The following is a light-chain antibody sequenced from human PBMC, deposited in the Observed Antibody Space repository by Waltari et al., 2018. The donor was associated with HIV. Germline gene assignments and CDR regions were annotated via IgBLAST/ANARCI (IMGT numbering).Light chain of an antibody. CDR3: QQYHTTPWS. V-gene: IGKV4-1*01. CDR1: QTLVSNTDRWYDSHNQHY. J-gene: IGKJ1*01. Sequence: DIVMTQSPESLAVSLGARATTYCKSSQTLVSNTDRWYDSHNQHYLAWYQQKPGQPPRLLIYWASTRESGVPDRFSGSGSGTEFALTITSLQAEDVAVYYCQQYHTTPWSFGQGTRL. CDR2: WAS.